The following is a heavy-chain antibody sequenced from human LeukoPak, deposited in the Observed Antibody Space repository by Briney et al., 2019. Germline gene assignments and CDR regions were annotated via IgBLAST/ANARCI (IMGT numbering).Heavy chain of an antibody. J-gene: IGHJ4*02. Sequence: SETLSLTCTVSGGSISSSSYYWGWIRQPPGTGLEWIGSIYYSGSTYYNPSLKSRVTISVDTSKNQFSLKLSSVTAADTAVYYCASELQLWAFDYWGQGTLVTVSS. D-gene: IGHD5-18*01. CDR2: IYYSGST. CDR1: GGSISSSSYY. V-gene: IGHV4-39*01. CDR3: ASELQLWAFDY.